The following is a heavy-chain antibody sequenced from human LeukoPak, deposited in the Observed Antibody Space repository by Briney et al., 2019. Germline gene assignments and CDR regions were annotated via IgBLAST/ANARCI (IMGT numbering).Heavy chain of an antibody. CDR1: GGSISGYY. D-gene: IGHD5-18*01. CDR2: ISYSGST. J-gene: IGHJ4*02. CDR3: ARGGFSYPSLVVFDY. Sequence: NPSETLSLTCTVSGGSISGYYWSWIRQPPGKGLEWIGYISYSGSTTYNPSLTSRVTISVDTSKNQFSLRLSSVTAADTAVYYCARGGFSYPSLVVFDYWGQGILVTVSS. V-gene: IGHV4-59*01.